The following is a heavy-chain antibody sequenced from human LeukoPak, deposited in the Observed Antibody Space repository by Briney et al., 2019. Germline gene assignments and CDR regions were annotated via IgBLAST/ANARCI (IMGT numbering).Heavy chain of an antibody. J-gene: IGHJ4*02. CDR1: GFTFSSYA. CDR3: ANEQGVEDIVATIPPIGHY. CDR2: ISGSGGST. D-gene: IGHD5-12*01. V-gene: IGHV3-23*01. Sequence: GGSLTLSCAASGFTFSSYAMSWVRQAPGKGLEWVSAISGSGGSTYYADSVKGRFTISRDNSKSTLYLQMNSLRAEDTAVYYCANEQGVEDIVATIPPIGHYWGQGTLVTVSS.